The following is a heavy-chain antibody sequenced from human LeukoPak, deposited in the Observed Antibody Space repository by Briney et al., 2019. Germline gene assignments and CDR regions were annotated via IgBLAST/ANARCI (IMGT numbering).Heavy chain of an antibody. CDR1: GFTFSSYG. D-gene: IGHD4-17*01. Sequence: PGRSLRLSCAASGFTFSSYGMHWVRQAPGKGLEWVAVISYDGSNKYYADSVKGRFTISRDNSKNTLYLQMNSLRAEDTAVYYCAKDQGGLYPDYGDYLFDYWGQGTLVTVSS. V-gene: IGHV3-30*18. J-gene: IGHJ4*02. CDR2: ISYDGSNK. CDR3: AKDQGGLYPDYGDYLFDY.